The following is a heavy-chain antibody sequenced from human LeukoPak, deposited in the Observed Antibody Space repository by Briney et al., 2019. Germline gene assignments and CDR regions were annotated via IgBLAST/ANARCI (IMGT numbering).Heavy chain of an antibody. D-gene: IGHD3-16*02. CDR2: IYTSGST. CDR1: GGSISSSSYY. V-gene: IGHV4-61*02. CDR3: ARGIAGYDYVWGSYRKPADY. J-gene: IGHJ4*02. Sequence: PSETLSLTCTVSGGSISSSSYYWSWIRQPAGKGLEWIGRIYTSGSTNYNPSLKSRVTISVDTSKNQFSLKLSSVTAADTAVYYCARGIAGYDYVWGSYRKPADYWGQGTLVTVSS.